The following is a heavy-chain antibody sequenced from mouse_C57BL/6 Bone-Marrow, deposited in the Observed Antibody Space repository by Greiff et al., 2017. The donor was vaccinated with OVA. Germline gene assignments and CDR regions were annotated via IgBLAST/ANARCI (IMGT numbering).Heavy chain of an antibody. J-gene: IGHJ2*01. Sequence: EVKLMESGPGLVKPSQSLSLTCSVTGYSITSGYYWNWIRQFPGNKLEWMGYISYDGSNNYNPSLKNRISITRDTSKNQFFLKLNSVTTEDTATYYCARYYYGSFYYFDYWGQGTTLTVSS. D-gene: IGHD1-1*01. CDR3: ARYYYGSFYYFDY. CDR1: GYSITSGYY. V-gene: IGHV3-6*01. CDR2: ISYDGSN.